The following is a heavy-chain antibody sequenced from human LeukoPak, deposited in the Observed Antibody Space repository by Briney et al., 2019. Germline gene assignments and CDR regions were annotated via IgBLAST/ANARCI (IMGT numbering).Heavy chain of an antibody. V-gene: IGHV3-74*01. CDR1: GFTFSSYW. D-gene: IGHD3-9*01. CDR2: IKSDGSVT. Sequence: TGGSLRLSCAASGFTFSSYWMHWVRQAPGKGLVWVSRIKSDGSVTTYADSVKGRFTISRDNAKNTLYLQMNSLRAEDTAVYFCARLDILTGNYYYFEYWGQGSLVTVS. J-gene: IGHJ4*02. CDR3: ARLDILTGNYYYFEY.